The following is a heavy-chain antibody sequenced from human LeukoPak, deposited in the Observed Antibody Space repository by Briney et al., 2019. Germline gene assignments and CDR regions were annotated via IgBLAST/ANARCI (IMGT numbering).Heavy chain of an antibody. J-gene: IGHJ3*02. CDR3: ARERDIVLMVRYDSSGLPEPYAFDI. CDR1: GGTFSSYA. Sequence: SVKVSCKASGGTFSSYAISWVRQAPGQGLEWMGRIIPIFGTANYAQKFQGRVTITTDESTSTAYMELSSLRSEDTAVYYRARERDIVLMVRYDSSGLPEPYAFDIWGQGTMVTVSS. V-gene: IGHV1-69*05. D-gene: IGHD2-8*01. CDR2: IIPIFGTA.